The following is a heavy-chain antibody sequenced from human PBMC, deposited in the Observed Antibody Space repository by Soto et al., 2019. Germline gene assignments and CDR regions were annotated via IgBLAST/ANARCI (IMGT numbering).Heavy chain of an antibody. Sequence: LRLSWAASGFTFGSYAMTWVRQAPWKGLEWVSAIGSGGSTYYADSVKGRFTISRDNSRNTLYLQMNSLRADDTAVYYCAKDLGSPTVVTPELEFDFWGQGTLVTVSS. J-gene: IGHJ4*02. CDR1: GFTFGSYA. V-gene: IGHV3-23*01. CDR2: IGSGGST. D-gene: IGHD4-17*01. CDR3: AKDLGSPTVVTPELEFDF.